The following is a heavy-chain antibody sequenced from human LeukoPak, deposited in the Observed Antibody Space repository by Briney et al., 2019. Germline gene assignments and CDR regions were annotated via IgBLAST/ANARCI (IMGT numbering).Heavy chain of an antibody. CDR3: ARFTGYSSSWPSYNWFDP. J-gene: IGHJ5*02. D-gene: IGHD6-13*01. Sequence: GESLKISCKGSGYSFTTYWIGWVRQMPGKGLEWMGIIYPGDSDTRYSPSFQGQVTISADKSISTAYLQWSSLKASDTAMYYCARFTGYSSSWPSYNWFDPWGQGTLVTVSS. CDR1: GYSFTTYW. V-gene: IGHV5-51*01. CDR2: IYPGDSDT.